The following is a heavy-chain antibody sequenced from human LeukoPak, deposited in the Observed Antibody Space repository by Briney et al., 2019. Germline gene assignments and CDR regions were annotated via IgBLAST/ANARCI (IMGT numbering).Heavy chain of an antibody. CDR2: IYYSGST. J-gene: IGHJ4*02. Sequence: SETLSLTCTVSGASISSSSYSWGWIRQPPGKGLEWIGSIYYSGSTYYNPSLKSRVTISVDKSKNQFSLKLSSVTAADTAVYYCARISNRDYSDYWGQGTLVTVSS. V-gene: IGHV4-39*07. CDR1: GASISSSSYS. CDR3: ARISNRDYSDY. D-gene: IGHD3-10*01.